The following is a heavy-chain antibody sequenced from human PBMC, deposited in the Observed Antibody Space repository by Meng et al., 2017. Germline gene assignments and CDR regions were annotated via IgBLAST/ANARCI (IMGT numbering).Heavy chain of an antibody. Sequence: EVQMTETGGGVDRPGGSRGISCTASGFSVTTSYMSWVRQAPGKGLEWVSFIYSGGSTYYADSVKGRFSITRDNSKNTLYLQMNSLRAEDTAVYYCARDSSSGWYHNYWGQGTLVTVSS. J-gene: IGHJ4*02. CDR1: GFSVTTSY. V-gene: IGHV3-53*02. CDR3: ARDSSSGWYHNY. D-gene: IGHD6-19*01. CDR2: IYSGGST.